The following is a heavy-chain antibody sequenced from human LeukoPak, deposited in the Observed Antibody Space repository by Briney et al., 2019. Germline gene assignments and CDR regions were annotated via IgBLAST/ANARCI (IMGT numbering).Heavy chain of an antibody. J-gene: IGHJ5*02. CDR1: GFTFSSYA. Sequence: PGGSLRLSCAASGFTFSSYAMSWVRQAPGKGLEWVSAISGSGGSTYYADSVKGRFTISRDNAKNSLYLQMNSLRAEDTALYHCARDRDSSSWYPGLTNPAGFDPWGQGTLVTVSS. CDR3: ARDRDSSSWYPGLTNPAGFDP. CDR2: ISGSGGST. D-gene: IGHD6-13*01. V-gene: IGHV3-23*01.